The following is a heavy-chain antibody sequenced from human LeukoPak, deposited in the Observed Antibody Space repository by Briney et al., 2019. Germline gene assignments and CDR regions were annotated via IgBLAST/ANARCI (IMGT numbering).Heavy chain of an antibody. Sequence: SETLSLTCTVSGGSISSYYWSWIRQPPGKGLEWIGYIYYSGSTNYNPSLKSRVTISVDTSKNQFSLKLSSVTAADTAVYYCARGGYSYAKSYYFDYWGQGTLVTVSS. J-gene: IGHJ4*02. V-gene: IGHV4-59*12. CDR1: GGSISSYY. D-gene: IGHD5-18*01. CDR2: IYYSGST. CDR3: ARGGYSYAKSYYFDY.